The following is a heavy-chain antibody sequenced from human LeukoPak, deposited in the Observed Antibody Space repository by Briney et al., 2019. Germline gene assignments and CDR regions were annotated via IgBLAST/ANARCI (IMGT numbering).Heavy chain of an antibody. CDR3: ARGVRSVSSSKTGEGFYFDY. Sequence: GASVKVSCKASGYTFTGYYMHWVRQAPGQGLEWMGWINPNSGGTNYAQKFQGRVTMTRNTSISTAYMELSSLRSEDTAVYYCARGVRSVSSSKTGEGFYFDYWGQGTLVTVSS. CDR2: INPNSGGT. V-gene: IGHV1-2*02. D-gene: IGHD7-27*01. J-gene: IGHJ4*02. CDR1: GYTFTGYY.